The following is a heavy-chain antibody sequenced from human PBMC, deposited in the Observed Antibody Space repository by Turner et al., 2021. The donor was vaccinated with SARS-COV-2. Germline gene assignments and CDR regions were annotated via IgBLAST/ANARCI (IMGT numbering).Heavy chain of an antibody. CDR1: GYTFTSYG. Sequence: QVQLVQSGAEGKKPGASVKVSCKASGYTFTSYGISWVRQAPGQGLEWIGWISSYNGNTNYAQNLQDRVTLTTDTSTSTAYMEVRSLRSDDTAIYYCARDWAGGYYFDFWGQGTLVTVSS. V-gene: IGHV1-18*01. CDR2: ISSYNGNT. D-gene: IGHD6-19*01. J-gene: IGHJ4*02. CDR3: ARDWAGGYYFDF.